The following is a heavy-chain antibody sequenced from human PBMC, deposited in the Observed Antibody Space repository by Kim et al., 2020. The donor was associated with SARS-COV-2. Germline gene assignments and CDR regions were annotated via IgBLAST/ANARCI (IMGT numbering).Heavy chain of an antibody. J-gene: IGHJ4*02. CDR3: AKNSEDGYSYEGYFDY. CDR2: ISYDGSNK. V-gene: IGHV3-30*18. D-gene: IGHD5-18*01. Sequence: GGSLRLSCAASGFTFSSYGMHWVRQAPGKGLEWVAVISYDGSNKYYADSVKGRFTISRDNSKNTLYLQMNSLRAEDTAVYYCAKNSEDGYSYEGYFDYWGQGTLVTVSS. CDR1: GFTFSSYG.